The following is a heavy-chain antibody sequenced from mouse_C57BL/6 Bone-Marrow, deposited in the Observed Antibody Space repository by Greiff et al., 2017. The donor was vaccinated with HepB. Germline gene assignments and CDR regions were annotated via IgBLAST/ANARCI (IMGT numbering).Heavy chain of an antibody. D-gene: IGHD2-3*01. CDR3: ARKVDGYSLYFDV. CDR2: IYPGSGNT. CDR1: GYTFTDYY. J-gene: IGHJ1*03. V-gene: IGHV1-76*01. Sequence: VQLQQSGAELVRPGASVKLSCKASGYTFTDYYINWVKQRPGQGLEWIARIYPGSGNTYYNEKFKGKATLTAEKSSSTAYMQLSSLTYEDSAVYFCARKVDGYSLYFDVWGTGTTVTVSS.